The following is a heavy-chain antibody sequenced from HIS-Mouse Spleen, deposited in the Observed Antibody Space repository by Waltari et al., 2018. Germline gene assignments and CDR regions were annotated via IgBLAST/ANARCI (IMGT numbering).Heavy chain of an antibody. Sequence: QLQLQESGPGLVKPSETLSLTCTVSGGSISSSSYYWGWIRQPPGKGLEWIGSIYYRGSTYYNPSLKSRFTISVETSKTQFSLKLSSVTAADTAVYYCAREIPYSSSWYDWYFDLWGRGTLVTVSS. CDR3: AREIPYSSSWYDWYFDL. D-gene: IGHD6-13*01. CDR1: GGSISSSSYY. CDR2: IYYRGST. V-gene: IGHV4-39*07. J-gene: IGHJ2*01.